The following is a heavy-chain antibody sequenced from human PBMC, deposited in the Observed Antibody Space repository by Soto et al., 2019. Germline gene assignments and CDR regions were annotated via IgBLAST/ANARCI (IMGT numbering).Heavy chain of an antibody. CDR2: IYWDDDK. V-gene: IGHV2-5*02. J-gene: IGHJ5*02. CDR3: AHYVSSSPSGWFDP. CDR1: GLSLSTSGEA. D-gene: IGHD3-10*01. Sequence: QITLKESGPTLVKPTQTLTLTCTFSGLSLSTSGEAVGWIRQPPGKALEWLALIYWDDDKRYTPTLKTRLTITKNTPKTQVVLALTNMDPVDTATYYCAHYVSSSPSGWFDPWGQGILVTVSS.